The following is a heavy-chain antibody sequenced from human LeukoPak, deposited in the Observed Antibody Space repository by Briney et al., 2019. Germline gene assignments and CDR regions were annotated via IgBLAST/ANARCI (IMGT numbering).Heavy chain of an antibody. J-gene: IGHJ4*02. CDR2: IYYSGST. V-gene: IGHV4-31*03. CDR1: GGSISSGGYY. D-gene: IGHD4-23*01. Sequence: SETLSLTCTVSGGSISSGGYYWSRIRQHPGKGLEWIGFIYYSGSTNYNPSLKSRVTISVDTSKNQFSLKLNSVTAADTAVYYCARNGGNSDYDYWGQGTLVTVSA. CDR3: ARNGGNSDYDY.